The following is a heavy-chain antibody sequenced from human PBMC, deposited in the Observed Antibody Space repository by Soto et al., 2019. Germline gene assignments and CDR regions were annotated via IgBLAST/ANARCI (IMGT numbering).Heavy chain of an antibody. J-gene: IGHJ6*03. D-gene: IGHD4-17*01. CDR3: AKAPRTYGDYLGPTGYYYYMDV. CDR1: GFTFSSYA. Sequence: GGSLRLSCAASGFTFSSYAMSWVRQAPGKGLEWVSAISGSGGSTYYADSVKGRFTISRDNSKNTPYLQMNSLRAEDTDVYYCAKAPRTYGDYLGPTGYYYYMDVWGKGTTVTVSS. CDR2: ISGSGGST. V-gene: IGHV3-23*01.